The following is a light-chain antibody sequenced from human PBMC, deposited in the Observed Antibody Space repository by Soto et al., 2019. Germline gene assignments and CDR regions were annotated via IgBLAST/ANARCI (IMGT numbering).Light chain of an antibody. Sequence: ALIQPASVSGSPGQSITISCTGTSSDVGGSNYVSWFQHHPHRAPKLLIYEVDYRPSGVSNRFSGSKSGNTASLTISGLQAEDEADYYCSSYTSSNTLEVFGFGTKLTVL. CDR1: SSDVGGSNY. J-gene: IGLJ1*01. V-gene: IGLV2-14*01. CDR2: EVD. CDR3: SSYTSSNTLEV.